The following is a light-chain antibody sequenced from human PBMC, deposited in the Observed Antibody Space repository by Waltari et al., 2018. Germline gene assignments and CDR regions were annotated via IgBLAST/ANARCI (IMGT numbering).Light chain of an antibody. J-gene: IGLJ3*02. Sequence: QSALTQPASVSGSPGQPITIPCSGSSGDVGMFNLVSWYQQHPGKAPQLIIYHVDDRPSGVSYRFSASKSGHTASLTISGLQPEDEADYYCCSYAGNKWLFGGGTKVTVL. CDR1: SGDVGMFNL. CDR3: CSYAGNKWL. V-gene: IGLV2-23*02. CDR2: HVD.